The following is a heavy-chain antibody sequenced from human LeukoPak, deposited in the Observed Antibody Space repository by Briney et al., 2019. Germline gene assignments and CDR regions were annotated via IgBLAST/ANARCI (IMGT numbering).Heavy chain of an antibody. J-gene: IGHJ4*02. Sequence: GESLQISCKGSGYIFTSYWIGWVRQLPGKGLEWMGIIYPGDSDTRYSPSFQGQVTISADKSISTAYLQWSSLKASDTAMYYCARLFSGYDYYFDYWGQGTLVTVSS. CDR3: ARLFSGYDYYFDY. V-gene: IGHV5-51*01. CDR1: GYIFTSYW. CDR2: IYPGDSDT. D-gene: IGHD5-12*01.